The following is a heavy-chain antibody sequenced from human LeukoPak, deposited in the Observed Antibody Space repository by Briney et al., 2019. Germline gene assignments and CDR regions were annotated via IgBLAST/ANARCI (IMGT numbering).Heavy chain of an antibody. J-gene: IGHJ4*02. CDR1: GFTFSEYS. CDR2: IRSKPYGATT. Sequence: GGSLRLSCAATGFTFSEYSISWFRQAPGKGPEWVAYIRSKPYGATTEYAASVEGRFTISRDESNNIAYLQMNSLKTEDTAVYYCTRVRRGYIDYALDYWGQGTLVAVSS. V-gene: IGHV3-49*03. CDR3: TRVRRGYIDYALDY. D-gene: IGHD4-17*01.